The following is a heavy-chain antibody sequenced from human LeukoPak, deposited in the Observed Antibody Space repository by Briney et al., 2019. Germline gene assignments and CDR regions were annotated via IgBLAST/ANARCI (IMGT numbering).Heavy chain of an antibody. J-gene: IGHJ4*02. Sequence: SETLSLTCTVSGGSVSSGTYYWGWIRQPPGKGLEWIGNIYYNGATYYNPSLKSRVTISADTSKNQFSLRLSSVTAADTAVYFCASTIKLERGYTYGYFNSWGQGTLVTVSS. CDR3: ASTIKLERGYTYGYFNS. CDR2: IYYNGAT. D-gene: IGHD5-18*01. CDR1: GGSVSSGTYY. V-gene: IGHV4-39*01.